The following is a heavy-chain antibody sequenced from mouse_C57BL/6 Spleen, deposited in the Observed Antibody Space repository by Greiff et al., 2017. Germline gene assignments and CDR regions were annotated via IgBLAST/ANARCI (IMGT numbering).Heavy chain of an antibody. CDR2: ISSGGSCT. Sequence: EVLLVESGGDLVKPGGSLKLSCAASGFTFSSYGMSWVRQTPDKRLEWVASISSGGSCTYYPDSVKGRFTISRDNAKNTLYLQMSRLKSEDTAMYEGARQEDDYGNSYNFDYWGQGTTLTVSS. V-gene: IGHV5-6*01. CDR3: ARQEDDYGNSYNFDY. CDR1: GFTFSSYG. D-gene: IGHD1-1*01. J-gene: IGHJ2*01.